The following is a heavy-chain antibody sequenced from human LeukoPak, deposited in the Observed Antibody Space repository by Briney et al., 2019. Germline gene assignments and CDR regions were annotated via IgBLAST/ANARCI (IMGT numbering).Heavy chain of an antibody. CDR3: ARDPRYDSSGY. V-gene: IGHV3-53*01. J-gene: IGHJ4*02. CDR2: IYSGGST. Sequence: PGGSLRLSCAASGFTVSSNYMSWVRQAPGKGLEWVSVIYSGGSTYYADSVKGRFTISRDNSKNTLYLQMNSLRAVDTAVYYCARDPRYDSSGYWGQGTLVTVSS. CDR1: GFTVSSNY. D-gene: IGHD3-22*01.